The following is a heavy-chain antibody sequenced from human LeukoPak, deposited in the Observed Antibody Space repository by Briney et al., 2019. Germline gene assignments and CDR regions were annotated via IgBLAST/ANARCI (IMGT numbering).Heavy chain of an antibody. CDR1: GYTFTSYG. CDR2: ISAYNGNT. V-gene: IGHV1-18*01. Sequence: ASVKVSCKASGYTFTSYGISWVRQAPGQGLEWMGWISAYNGNTNYAQKLQGRVTMTTDTSTSTAYMELRSLRSDDTAVYYCARDRGTPDCSSTSCHPNPWGQGTLVTVSS. J-gene: IGHJ5*02. CDR3: ARDRGTPDCSSTSCHPNP. D-gene: IGHD2-2*01.